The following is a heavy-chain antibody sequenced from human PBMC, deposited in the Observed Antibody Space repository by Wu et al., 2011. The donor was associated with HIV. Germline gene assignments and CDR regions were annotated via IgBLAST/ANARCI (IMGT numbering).Heavy chain of an antibody. CDR1: GYIFTGYY. CDR2: INPNSGGT. J-gene: IGHJ6*03. CDR3: ARDPYSSSFYYYYYMDV. D-gene: IGHD6-6*01. V-gene: IGHV1-2*02. Sequence: QVQLVQSGAEVKKPGASVKVSCKASGYIFTGYYMHWVRQAPGQGLEWMGWINPNSGGTNYAQNFQGRVTMTRDTSISTAYMELSRLRSDDTAVYYCARDPYSSSFYYYYYMDVWGKGTMVTVSS.